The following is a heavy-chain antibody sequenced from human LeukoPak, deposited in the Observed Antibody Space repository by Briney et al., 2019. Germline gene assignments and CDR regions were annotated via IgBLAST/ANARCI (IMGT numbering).Heavy chain of an antibody. CDR3: ARHSGELLIRNYFDY. D-gene: IGHD1-26*01. Sequence: PSETLSLTCTVSGYSISSGYYWGWIRQPPGKGLEWIGSIYHSGGTYYNPSLKSRVTISVDTSKNQFSLKLSSVTAADTAVYYCARHSGELLIRNYFDYWGQGTLVTVSS. V-gene: IGHV4-38-2*02. CDR1: GYSISSGYY. CDR2: IYHSGGT. J-gene: IGHJ4*02.